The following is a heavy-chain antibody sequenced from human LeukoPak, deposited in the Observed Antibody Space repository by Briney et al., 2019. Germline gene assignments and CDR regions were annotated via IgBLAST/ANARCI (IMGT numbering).Heavy chain of an antibody. Sequence: GESLKISCKRSGYSFTSYWIGWVRQMPGKGLEWMGIIYPGDSDTRYSPSFQGQVTISADKSISTAYLQWSSLKASDTAMYYCARHPYGSGSFLYYFDYWGQGTLVTVSS. CDR3: ARHPYGSGSFLYYFDY. CDR1: GYSFTSYW. D-gene: IGHD3-10*01. CDR2: IYPGDSDT. J-gene: IGHJ4*02. V-gene: IGHV5-51*01.